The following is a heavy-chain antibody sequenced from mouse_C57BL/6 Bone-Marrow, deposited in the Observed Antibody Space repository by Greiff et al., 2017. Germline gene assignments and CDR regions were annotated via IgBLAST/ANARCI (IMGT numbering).Heavy chain of an antibody. D-gene: IGHD1-1*01. Sequence: QVQLQQPGAELVKPGASVKLSCKASGYTFTSYWMHWVKQRPGQGLEWIGIIHPNSGSTNYNEKFKSKAILTVDKSSSTAYMQLSSLTSEDAAFYDCASEIDYYGSSCWYFDVWGTGPTVTVSS. J-gene: IGHJ1*03. V-gene: IGHV1-64*01. CDR2: IHPNSGST. CDR3: ASEIDYYGSSCWYFDV. CDR1: GYTFTSYW.